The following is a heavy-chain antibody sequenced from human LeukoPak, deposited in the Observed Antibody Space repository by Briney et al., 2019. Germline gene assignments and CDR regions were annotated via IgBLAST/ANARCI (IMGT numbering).Heavy chain of an antibody. CDR3: TRGSITVDH. V-gene: IGHV4-61*02. CDR1: GGSLSSGSSY. Sequence: SQTLSLTCTVFGGSLSSGSSYWSWIRQPAGKGLEWIGRMYTSGSTNYNPSLKSRVTISVDTSKNQFSLKMTSATAADTAVYYCTRGSITVDHWGQGTLVTVSS. D-gene: IGHD6-19*01. J-gene: IGHJ4*02. CDR2: MYTSGST.